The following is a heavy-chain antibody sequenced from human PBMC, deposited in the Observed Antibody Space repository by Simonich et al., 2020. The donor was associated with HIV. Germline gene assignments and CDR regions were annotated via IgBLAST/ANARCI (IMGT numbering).Heavy chain of an antibody. J-gene: IGHJ1*01. D-gene: IGHD6-13*01. Sequence: QVQLQQWGAGLLKPSETLSLTCAVYGGSFSGYYWSWIRPPPGKGRVWIGEINHSGNTNYNPSLKSRVTISVDTSKNQFSLKLSSVTAADTAVYYCARLTAGGLGEYFQHWGQGTLVTVSS. CDR1: GGSFSGYY. V-gene: IGHV4-34*01. CDR3: ARLTAGGLGEYFQH. CDR2: INHSGNT.